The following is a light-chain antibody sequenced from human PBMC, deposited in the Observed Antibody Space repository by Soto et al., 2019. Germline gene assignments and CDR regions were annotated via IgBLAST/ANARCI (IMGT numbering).Light chain of an antibody. V-gene: IGKV3-20*01. J-gene: IGKJ1*01. CDR2: GVS. Sequence: EIVLTQGPGTLSLSPGESATLSCRATHSXXSHYLAWHQQKPGQAPRLLIYGVSSSATGIPDRFSDSGSGTDFSRTISILESEDFGVYYCQQYGSSPWTFGQGTKVDIK. CDR3: QQYGSSPWT. CDR1: HSXXSHY.